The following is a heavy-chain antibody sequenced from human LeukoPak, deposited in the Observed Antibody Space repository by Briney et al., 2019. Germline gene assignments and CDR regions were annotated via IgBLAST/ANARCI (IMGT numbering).Heavy chain of an antibody. V-gene: IGHV1-2*02. D-gene: IGHD6-6*01. CDR1: GYTFTGYY. J-gene: IGHJ5*02. Sequence: ASVKVSCKASGYTFTGYYMHWVRQAPGQGLEWMGWINPNCGGTNYAQKFQGRVTMTRDTSISTAYMELSRLRSDDTAVYYCARDIFQEYWFDPWGQGTLVTVSS. CDR3: ARDIFQEYWFDP. CDR2: INPNCGGT.